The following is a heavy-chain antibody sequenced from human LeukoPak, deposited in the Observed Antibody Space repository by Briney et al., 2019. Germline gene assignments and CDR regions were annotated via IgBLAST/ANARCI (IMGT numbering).Heavy chain of an antibody. CDR2: IYYSGST. V-gene: IGHV4-30-4*01. CDR3: ARVDTAMVFLDY. D-gene: IGHD5-18*01. Sequence: PSETLSLTCTVSGGSISSGDYYWSWIRQPPGKGLEWIGYIYYSGSTYYNPSLKSRVTISVDTSKNQFFLKLSSVTAADTAVYYCARVDTAMVFLDYWGQGTLVTVSS. CDR1: GGSISSGDYY. J-gene: IGHJ4*02.